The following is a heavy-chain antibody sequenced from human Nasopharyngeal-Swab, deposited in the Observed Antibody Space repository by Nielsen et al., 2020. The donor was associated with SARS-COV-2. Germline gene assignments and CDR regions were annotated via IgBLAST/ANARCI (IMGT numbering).Heavy chain of an antibody. V-gene: IGHV4-39*01. CDR1: GDSITSSTYY. Sequence: SETLSLTCTVSGDSITSSTYYWAWIRQPPGKGLEWIASIYYSGRTYYNPSLKSRVTISVDTSKNQFSLKLSSVTAADTAMYYCARHFSVVVVPPAMLDWFDPWGQGTLVTVSS. J-gene: IGHJ5*02. D-gene: IGHD2-2*01. CDR3: ARHFSVVVVPPAMLDWFDP. CDR2: IYYSGRT.